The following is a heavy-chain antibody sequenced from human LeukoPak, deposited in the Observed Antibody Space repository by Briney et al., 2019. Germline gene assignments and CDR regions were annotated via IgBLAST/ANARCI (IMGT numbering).Heavy chain of an antibody. Sequence: GGSLRLSCAASGFTFSSYSMNWVRQAPGKGLEWVSSISSSSSYIYYADLVKGRFTISRDNAKNSLDLQMNSLRAEDTAVYYCARDDIVVVPAANYYYYGMDVWGQGTTVTVSS. CDR3: ARDDIVVVPAANYYYYGMDV. D-gene: IGHD2-2*01. CDR2: ISSSSSYI. V-gene: IGHV3-21*01. CDR1: GFTFSSYS. J-gene: IGHJ6*02.